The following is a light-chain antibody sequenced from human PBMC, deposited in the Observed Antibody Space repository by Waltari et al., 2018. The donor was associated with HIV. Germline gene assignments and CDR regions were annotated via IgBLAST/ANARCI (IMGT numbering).Light chain of an antibody. CDR3: CSYAGTSTYVA. Sequence: QSALTQPASVSGSPGQSITISCTGTSSDVGSYNLVPWYQQHPGKAPKLTIYEVSKRPSGVSNRFHGSKSGNTASLTISGLQAEDEADYYCCSYAGTSTYVAFGGGTKLTVL. CDR1: SSDVGSYNL. CDR2: EVS. V-gene: IGLV2-23*02. J-gene: IGLJ2*01.